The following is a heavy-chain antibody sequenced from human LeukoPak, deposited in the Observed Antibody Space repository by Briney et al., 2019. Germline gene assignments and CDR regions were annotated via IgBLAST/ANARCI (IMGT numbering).Heavy chain of an antibody. CDR2: IIPIFGTA. Sequence: EASLKVSCQGSGGNFSSYCVSWVGQAPGKGLEWMGGIIPIFGTANYAQKFQGRVTITADESTSTAYMELSSLRSEDTAVYYCARDRDDIAAGYFDYWGQGTLVTVSS. CDR3: ARDRDDIAAGYFDY. D-gene: IGHD6-13*01. J-gene: IGHJ4*02. V-gene: IGHV1-69*01. CDR1: GGNFSSYC.